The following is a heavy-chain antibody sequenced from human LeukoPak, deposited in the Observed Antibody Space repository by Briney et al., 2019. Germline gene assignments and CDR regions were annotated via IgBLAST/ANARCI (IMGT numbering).Heavy chain of an antibody. CDR1: EYTFTSYD. J-gene: IGHJ4*02. Sequence: ASVKVSCKASEYTFTSYDINWVRQATGQGLEWMGWMNPNSGNTGYAQKFQGRVTMTRNTSISTAYMELSSLRSGDSAVYFCARKSNTSSGWFAFDYWGQGTLVTVSS. CDR3: ARKSNTSSGWFAFDY. V-gene: IGHV1-8*01. D-gene: IGHD6-19*01. CDR2: MNPNSGNT.